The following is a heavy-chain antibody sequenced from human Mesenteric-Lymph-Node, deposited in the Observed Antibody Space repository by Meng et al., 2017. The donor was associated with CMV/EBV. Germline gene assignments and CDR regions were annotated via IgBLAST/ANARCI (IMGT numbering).Heavy chain of an antibody. CDR2: IYPGASDT. D-gene: IGHD3/OR15-3a*01. CDR1: GSSFTRYW. V-gene: IGHV5-51*01. Sequence: GSGSSFTRYWIGWVRQMPGRGLEWMGIIYPGASDTRYSPSFQGQVTISADKSISTAYLQWSSLKASDTAMYYCARTSTSDYWFDPWGQGTLVTVSS. J-gene: IGHJ5*02. CDR3: ARTSTSDYWFDP.